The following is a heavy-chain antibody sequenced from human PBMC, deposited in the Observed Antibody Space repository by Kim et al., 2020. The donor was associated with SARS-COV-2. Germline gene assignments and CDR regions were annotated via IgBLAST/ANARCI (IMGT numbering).Heavy chain of an antibody. Sequence: SETLSLTCTVPGGSISSGGYYWSWIRQHPGKGLEWIGYIYYRGSTYYNLSLKSRVTISVDTSKNQFSLKLSSVTAADTAVYYCARGAEISSSWYGGLYYYGMDVWGQGTTVTVSS. D-gene: IGHD6-13*01. CDR3: ARGAEISSSWYGGLYYYGMDV. V-gene: IGHV4-31*03. J-gene: IGHJ6*02. CDR1: GGSISSGGYY. CDR2: IYYRGST.